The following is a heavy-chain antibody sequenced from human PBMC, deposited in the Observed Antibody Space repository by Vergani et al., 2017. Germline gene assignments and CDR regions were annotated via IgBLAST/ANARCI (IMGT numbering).Heavy chain of an antibody. CDR1: GGSISSGSYY. V-gene: IGHV4-61*02. J-gene: IGHJ5*02. D-gene: IGHD6-6*01. CDR2: IYTSGST. CDR3: ARTRSIAARLPENWFDP. Sequence: QVQLQESGPGLVKPSPTLSLTCTVSGGSISSGSYYWSWIRQPAGKGLEWIGRIYTSGSTNYNPSLKSRVTISVDTSKNQFSLKLSSVTAADTAVYYCARTRSIAARLPENWFDPWGQGTLVTVSS.